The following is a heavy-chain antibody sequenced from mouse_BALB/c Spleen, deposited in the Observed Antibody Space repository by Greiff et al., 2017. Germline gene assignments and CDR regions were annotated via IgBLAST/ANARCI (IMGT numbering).Heavy chain of an antibody. Sequence: VQLQQSGPSLVKPSQTLSLTCSVTGDSITSGYWNWIRKFPGNKLEYMGYISYSGSTYYNPSLKSRISITRDTSKNQYYLQLNSVTTEDTATYYCARFGRWGYDWYFDGGGAGTTVTVA. D-gene: IGHD2-2*01. CDR2: ISYSGST. J-gene: IGHJ1*01. CDR3: ARFGRWGYDWYFDG. CDR1: GDSITSGY. V-gene: IGHV3-8*02.